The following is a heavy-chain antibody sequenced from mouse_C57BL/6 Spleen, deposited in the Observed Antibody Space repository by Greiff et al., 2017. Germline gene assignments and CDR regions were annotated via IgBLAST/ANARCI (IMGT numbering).Heavy chain of an antibody. CDR1: GFTFSSYA. J-gene: IGHJ3*01. CDR3: ARDWEDYYDYDQFAY. Sequence: EVKLVESGGGLVKPGGSLKLSCAASGFTFSSYAMSWVRQTPEKRLEWVATISDGGSYTYYPDNVKGRFTISRDTAKNNLYLQMSHLKSEDTAMYYCARDWEDYYDYDQFAYWGQGTLVTVSA. D-gene: IGHD2-4*01. CDR2: ISDGGSYT. V-gene: IGHV5-4*01.